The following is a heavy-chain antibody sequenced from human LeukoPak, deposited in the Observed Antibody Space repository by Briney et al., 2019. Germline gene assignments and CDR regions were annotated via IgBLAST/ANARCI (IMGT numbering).Heavy chain of an antibody. CDR1: GYTFTSYG. CDR2: ISAYSGNT. Sequence: ASVKVSCKASGYTFTSYGISWVRQAPGQGFEWMGWISAYSGNTNYAQKLQGRVTMTTDTSTSTAYMELRSLRSDDTAVYYCARVVFSRLTLRFFDYWGQGTLVTVSS. V-gene: IGHV1-18*01. J-gene: IGHJ4*02. CDR3: ARVVFSRLTLRFFDY. D-gene: IGHD3-3*01.